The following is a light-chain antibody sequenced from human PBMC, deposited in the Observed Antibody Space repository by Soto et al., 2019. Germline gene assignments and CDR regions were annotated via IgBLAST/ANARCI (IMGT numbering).Light chain of an antibody. CDR1: SSDVGGYNY. CDR2: AVT. J-gene: IGLJ1*01. CDR3: SSYTSSSTL. Sequence: QSVLTQPASVSGSPGQSMTISCTGTSSDVGGYNYVSWYQQHPGKAPKLMIYAVTDRPSGVSSRFSGSKSGNTASLTISGLQAEDEADYYCSSYTSSSTLFGTGTKV. V-gene: IGLV2-14*01.